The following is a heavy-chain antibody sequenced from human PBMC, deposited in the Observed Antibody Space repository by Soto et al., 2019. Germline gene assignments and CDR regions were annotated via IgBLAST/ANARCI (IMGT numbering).Heavy chain of an antibody. J-gene: IGHJ5*02. D-gene: IGHD3-3*01. V-gene: IGHV3-23*01. CDR1: GFTFSSYA. CDR2: ISGSGGST. Sequence: PGGSLRLSCAASGFTFSSYAMSWVRQAPGKGLEWVSAISGSGGSTYYADSVKGRFTISRDNSKNTLYLQMNSLRAEDTAVYYCAKDFSPDYDFWSGQNWFDPWGQGTLVTVSS. CDR3: AKDFSPDYDFWSGQNWFDP.